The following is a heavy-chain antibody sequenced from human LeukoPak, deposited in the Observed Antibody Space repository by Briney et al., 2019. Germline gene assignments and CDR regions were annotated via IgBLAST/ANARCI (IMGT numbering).Heavy chain of an antibody. CDR1: GFTFSSYG. V-gene: IGHV3-33*01. CDR2: IWYDGSNK. J-gene: IGHJ4*02. D-gene: IGHD4-23*01. Sequence: GGSLRLSCAASGFTFSSYGMHWVRQAPGKGLEWVAVIWYDGSNKYYADPVKGRFTISRDNSKNTLYLQMNSLRAEDTAVYYCARDGGTMVVTPPPYYFDYWGQGTLVTVSS. CDR3: ARDGGTMVVTPPPYYFDY.